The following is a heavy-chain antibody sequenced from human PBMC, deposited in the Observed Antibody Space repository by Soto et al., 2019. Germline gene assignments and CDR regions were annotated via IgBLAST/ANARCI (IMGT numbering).Heavy chain of an antibody. J-gene: IGHJ5*02. CDR2: IYYSGST. CDR1: GGSISSYY. Sequence: SETLSLTCTVSGGSISSYYWSWIRQPPGKGLEWIGYIYYSGSTNYNPSLKSRVTISVDTSKNQFSLKLSSVTAADTAVYYCARGPRRIAAAGTRGWFDPWGQGTLVTVSS. V-gene: IGHV4-59*01. CDR3: ARGPRRIAAAGTRGWFDP. D-gene: IGHD6-13*01.